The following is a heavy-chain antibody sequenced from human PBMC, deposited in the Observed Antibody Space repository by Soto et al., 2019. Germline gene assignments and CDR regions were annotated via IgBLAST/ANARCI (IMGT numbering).Heavy chain of an antibody. CDR2: ISGRSTDT. CDR3: ARVRVGATYYFDN. CDR1: GFTFSDYY. Sequence: LRLSCAASGFTFSDYYISWIRQAPGKGLEWISYISGRSTDTRYADSVRGRFIISRDNVNSSLFLQMNSLTAADAAVYYCARVRVGATYYFDNWGQGTLVTVSS. D-gene: IGHD1-26*01. V-gene: IGHV3-11*06. J-gene: IGHJ4*02.